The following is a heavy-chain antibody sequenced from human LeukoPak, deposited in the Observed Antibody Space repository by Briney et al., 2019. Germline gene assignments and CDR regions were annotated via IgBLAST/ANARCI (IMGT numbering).Heavy chain of an antibody. CDR2: IYYSGST. Sequence: PSETLSLTCTVSGGSISSGSYYWSWIRQPPGKGLEWIGYIYYSGSTNYNPSLKSRVTISVDTSKNQFSLKLSSVTAADTAVYYCARRLAGDYYYYMDVWGKGTTVTISS. J-gene: IGHJ6*03. CDR1: GGSISSGSYY. CDR3: ARRLAGDYYYYMDV. V-gene: IGHV4-61*01.